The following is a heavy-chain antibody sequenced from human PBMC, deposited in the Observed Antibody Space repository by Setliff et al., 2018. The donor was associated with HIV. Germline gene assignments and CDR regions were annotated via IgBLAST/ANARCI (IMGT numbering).Heavy chain of an antibody. J-gene: IGHJ6*02. D-gene: IGHD6-19*01. CDR2: INHNGVT. Sequence: PSETLSLTCAVYGDSFSGNYWSWNRQPPGKGLEWIGEINHNGVTNYSPSLKSRLTISIDTPKRQFSLKLTTATAADSGVYYCVRGGGSGWRADYYGMDVWGQGTTVTVSS. V-gene: IGHV4-34*01. CDR3: VRGGGSGWRADYYGMDV. CDR1: GDSFSGNY.